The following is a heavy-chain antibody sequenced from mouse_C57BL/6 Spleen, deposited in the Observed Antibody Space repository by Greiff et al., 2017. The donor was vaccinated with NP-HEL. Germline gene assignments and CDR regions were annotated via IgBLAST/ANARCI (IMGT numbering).Heavy chain of an antibody. CDR1: GFTFSSYA. CDR3: TRDPYYGSSLYAMDY. CDR2: ISSGGDYI. V-gene: IGHV5-9-1*02. J-gene: IGHJ4*01. D-gene: IGHD1-1*01. Sequence: EVQRVESGEGLVKPGGSLKLSCAASGFTFSSYAMSWVRQTPEKRLEWVAYISSGGDYIYYADTVKGRFTISRDNARNTLYLQMSSLKSEDTAMYYCTRDPYYGSSLYAMDYWGQGTSVTVSS.